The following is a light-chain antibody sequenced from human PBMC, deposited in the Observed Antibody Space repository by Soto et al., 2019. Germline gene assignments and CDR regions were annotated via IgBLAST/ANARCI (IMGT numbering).Light chain of an antibody. CDR3: QHRSNSPPPWT. CDR2: DSS. Sequence: EIVLTQSPATLPLSPGERATLSCRASQRIGTYLAWYQQKPGQAPRLLIYDSSNRATDIPPRFSGSGSGTDFTLTISSLESEDFAVYFCQHRSNSPPPWTFGQGTKVEIK. V-gene: IGKV3-11*01. J-gene: IGKJ1*01. CDR1: QRIGTY.